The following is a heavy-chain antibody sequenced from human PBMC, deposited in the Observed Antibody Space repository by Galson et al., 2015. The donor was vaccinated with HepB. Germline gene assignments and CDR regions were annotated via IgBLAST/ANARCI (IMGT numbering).Heavy chain of an antibody. CDR2: ITGGGVRK. CDR1: GFRFTKYS. D-gene: IGHD3-16*01. J-gene: IGHJ4*02. V-gene: IGHV3-23*01. Sequence: SLRLSCATSGFRFTKYSMSWVRQAPGKGLQWVSAITGGGVRKYYADYVKGRFTTTRDSSSNTVFLLMTSLRVDDTAVYCCAKVANLGATPHYFDYLGQGTLVTVSS. CDR3: AKVANLGATPHYFDY.